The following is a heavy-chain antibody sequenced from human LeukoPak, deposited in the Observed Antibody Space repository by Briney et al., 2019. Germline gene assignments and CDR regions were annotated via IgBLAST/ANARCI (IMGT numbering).Heavy chain of an antibody. CDR3: ANPEFVDTAMATDY. D-gene: IGHD5-18*01. V-gene: IGHV3-23*01. CDR1: GFTFSSYA. CDR2: ISGSGGST. Sequence: GGSLRLSCAASGFTFSSYAMSWVRQAPGKGLEWVSAISGSGGSTYYADSVKGRFTISRDNSKNTLYLQMNSLRAEDTAVYYCANPEFVDTAMATDYWGQGTLVTVSS. J-gene: IGHJ4*02.